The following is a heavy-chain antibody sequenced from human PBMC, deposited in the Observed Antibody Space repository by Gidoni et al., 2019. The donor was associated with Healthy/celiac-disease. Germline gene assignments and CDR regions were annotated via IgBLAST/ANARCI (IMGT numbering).Heavy chain of an antibody. CDR1: GYTFTSYG. CDR2: TSDYNSNT. D-gene: IGHD3-3*01. CDR3: ARDVYYDFWSGYFHWFDP. V-gene: IGHV1-18*01. Sequence: QVQLVQSGAEVKKPGASVKVSCKAYGYTFTSYGISWVRQAPGQWLEWMGWTSDYNSNTNYAQKLQGRVTMTTGTSTSTAYMELRSLRSDDTAVYYCARDVYYDFWSGYFHWFDPWCQGTLVTVSS. J-gene: IGHJ5*02.